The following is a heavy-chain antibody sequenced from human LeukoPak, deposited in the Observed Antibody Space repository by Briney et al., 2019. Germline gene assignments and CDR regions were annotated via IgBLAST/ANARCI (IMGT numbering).Heavy chain of an antibody. CDR2: INTDGRTT. D-gene: IGHD2-2*01. V-gene: IGHV3-74*01. J-gene: IGHJ4*02. CDR1: GFTFSSYW. CDR3: ARGKAVTAGIDS. Sequence: GGSLRPSCAASGFTFSSYWMQWVRQAPGKGLVWVSHINTDGRTTTYGDSAKGRFTVSRDNAKNTLFLQMNSLRVEDTAVYYCARGKAVTAGIDSWGQGTLVTVSS.